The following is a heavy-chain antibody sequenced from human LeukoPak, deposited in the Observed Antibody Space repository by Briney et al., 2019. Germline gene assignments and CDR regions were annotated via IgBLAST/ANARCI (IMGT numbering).Heavy chain of an antibody. CDR2: IYHSGST. Sequence: PGRSLRLSCAASGFTVSSNYMSWVRQPPGKGLEWIGEIYHSGSTNYNPSLKSRVTISVDKSKNQFSLKLSSVTAADTAVYYCATQLERLIFYYGMDVWGQGTTVTVSS. V-gene: IGHV4-4*02. J-gene: IGHJ6*02. CDR3: ATQLERLIFYYGMDV. CDR1: GFTVSSNY. D-gene: IGHD1-1*01.